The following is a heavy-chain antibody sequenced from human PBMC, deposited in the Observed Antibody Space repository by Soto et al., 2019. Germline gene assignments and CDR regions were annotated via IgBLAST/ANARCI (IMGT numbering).Heavy chain of an antibody. V-gene: IGHV3-48*02. D-gene: IGHD2-2*01. Sequence: PGGSLRLSCAASGFTFNNYNMNWVRQAPGKGLEWVAYISSRSSTIFYADSVKGRFTISRDNAKNSLYLQMTRLRDEDTAMYYCARDKAVCSSTTCYYGPFDYWGQGTLVTVSS. CDR2: ISSRSSTI. J-gene: IGHJ4*02. CDR1: GFTFNNYN. CDR3: ARDKAVCSSTTCYYGPFDY.